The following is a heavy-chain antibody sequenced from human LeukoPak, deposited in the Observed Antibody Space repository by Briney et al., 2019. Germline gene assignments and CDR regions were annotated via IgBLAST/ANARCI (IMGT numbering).Heavy chain of an antibody. CDR3: ARGGSYYAY. D-gene: IGHD1-26*01. J-gene: IGHJ4*02. CDR2: IHNSEST. CDR1: GGSISTSSYY. V-gene: IGHV4-39*07. Sequence: SETLSLTCTVSGGSISTSSYYWGWIRQPPGKGLEWIGNIHNSESTYYNPSLKSRVTISVDTSKNQFSLKLSSVTAADTAVYYCARGGSYYAYWGQGTLVTVS.